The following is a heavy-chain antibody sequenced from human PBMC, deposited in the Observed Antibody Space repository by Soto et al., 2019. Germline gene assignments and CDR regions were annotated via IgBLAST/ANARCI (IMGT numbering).Heavy chain of an antibody. CDR1: GYTFTSYA. CDR2: INAGNGNT. CDR3: AREKSMVRGVYNWFDP. J-gene: IGHJ5*02. Sequence: ASVKVSCKASGYTFTSYAMHWVRQAPGQRLEWMGWINAGNGNTKYSQKFQGRVTITRDTSASTAHMELSSLRSEDTAVYYCAREKSMVRGVYNWFDPWGQGTLVTVPQ. V-gene: IGHV1-3*01. D-gene: IGHD3-10*01.